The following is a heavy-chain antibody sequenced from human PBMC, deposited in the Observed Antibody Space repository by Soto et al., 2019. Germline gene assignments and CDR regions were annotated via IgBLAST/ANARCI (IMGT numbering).Heavy chain of an antibody. CDR2: IYDSGNT. CDR1: GDSITTYKW. Sequence: PSETLSLTCGVSGDSITTYKWWTWVRQTPGKGLEWIGEIYDSGNTRYNPSLKSRVTISKDTSKNELSLKLNSVTVADTAVYYCARVLGKNWFDTWGHGTLVTVSS. CDR3: ARVLGKNWFDT. D-gene: IGHD7-27*01. J-gene: IGHJ5*01. V-gene: IGHV4-4*02.